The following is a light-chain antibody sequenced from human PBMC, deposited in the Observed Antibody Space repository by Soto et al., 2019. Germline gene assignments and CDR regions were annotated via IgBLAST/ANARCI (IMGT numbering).Light chain of an antibody. V-gene: IGLV1-44*01. J-gene: IGLJ1*01. CDR2: NNN. CDR1: SSNIGSNT. Sequence: QAVVTQPPSASGTPGQMVTISCSGSSSNIGSNTVNWYQQLPGTAPKLLIYNNNQRPSGVPDRFSGSKSGTSASLAISGLQSEDEADYYCAAWDDSLNGLVFGTGTKLTVL. CDR3: AAWDDSLNGLV.